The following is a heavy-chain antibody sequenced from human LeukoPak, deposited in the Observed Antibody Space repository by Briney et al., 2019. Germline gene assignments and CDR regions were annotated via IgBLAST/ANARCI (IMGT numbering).Heavy chain of an antibody. CDR2: IYPGGSDT. CDR1: GYTFTNYS. CDR3: VSHYLTSGFFGFDN. Sequence: GESLKISCKASGYTFTNYSIGWVRQMPGKGLEWVAIIYPGGSDTRYSPSFKGQVTVSAAKSITTAYLQWKRLKASDTAMYYCVSHYLTSGFFGFDNWGQGALVTVSS. D-gene: IGHD3-22*01. J-gene: IGHJ4*02. V-gene: IGHV5-51*01.